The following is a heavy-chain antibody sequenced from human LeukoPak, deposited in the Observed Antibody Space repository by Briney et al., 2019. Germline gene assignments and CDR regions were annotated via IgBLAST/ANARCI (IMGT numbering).Heavy chain of an antibody. V-gene: IGHV3-53*01. D-gene: IGHD4-23*01. CDR3: VRRAGGYSHPYDY. Sequence: GGSLRLSCTVSGFTVSSNSMSWVRQAPGKGLEWVSFIYSAGSTHYSDSVKGRFTISIDNSKNTLYLQMNSLRAEDTAVYYCVRRAGGYSHPYDYWGQGTLVTVSS. CDR2: IYSAGST. J-gene: IGHJ4*02. CDR1: GFTVSSNS.